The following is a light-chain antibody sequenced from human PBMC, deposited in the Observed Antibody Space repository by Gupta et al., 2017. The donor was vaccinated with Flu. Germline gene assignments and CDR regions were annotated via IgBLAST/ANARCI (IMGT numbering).Light chain of an antibody. CDR2: DAS. Sequence: EIVLTQFPATLSLSPGERATLSCRASQSVSSYLAWYQEKPGQAPRLLIYDASNRANGSTAMCSGSGVGTAGTLTIISLDPEDSEVYYCQQRFNALPQLTFGGGTKVEIK. V-gene: IGKV3-11*01. CDR3: QQRFNALPQLT. J-gene: IGKJ4*01. CDR1: QSVSSY.